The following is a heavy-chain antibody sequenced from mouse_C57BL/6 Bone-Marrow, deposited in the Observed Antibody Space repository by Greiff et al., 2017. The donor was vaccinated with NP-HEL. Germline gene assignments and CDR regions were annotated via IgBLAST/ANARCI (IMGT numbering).Heavy chain of an antibody. Sequence: VQLQQSGAELVKPGASVKLSCKASGYTFTSYWMHWVKQRPGQGLEWIGMIHPNSGSTNYNEKFKSKATLTVDKSSSTAYMQLSSLTSEDSAVYYCARSIYYYGSSPCYFDYWGQGTTLTVSS. CDR1: GYTFTSYW. V-gene: IGHV1-64*01. CDR2: IHPNSGST. D-gene: IGHD1-1*01. J-gene: IGHJ2*01. CDR3: ARSIYYYGSSPCYFDY.